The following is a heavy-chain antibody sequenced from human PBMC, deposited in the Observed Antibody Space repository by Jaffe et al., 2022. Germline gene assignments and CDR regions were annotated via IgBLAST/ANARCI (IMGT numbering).Heavy chain of an antibody. Sequence: EVQLVESGGGLVQPGGSLRLSCAASGLTVSNYYMCWVRQAPGKGLEWVSVIYSDGSTFYVESVKGRFTISRDNSKNTLFLHMNSLTTEDTGVYYCARDRDGNNRFDYWGQGTLVTVSS. D-gene: IGHD1-1*01. CDR2: IYSDGST. CDR3: ARDRDGNNRFDY. CDR1: GLTVSNYY. V-gene: IGHV3-66*02. J-gene: IGHJ4*02.